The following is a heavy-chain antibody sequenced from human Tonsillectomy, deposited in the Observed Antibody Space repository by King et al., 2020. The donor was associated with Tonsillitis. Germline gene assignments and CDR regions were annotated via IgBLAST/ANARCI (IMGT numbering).Heavy chain of an antibody. V-gene: IGHV3-21*01. CDR2: ISSRSNYI. CDR1: GFTFSNSG. D-gene: IGHD2-2*01. Sequence: VQLVESGGGLVKPGGSLRLSCAASGFTFSNSGMNWVRQAPGKGLEWVSCISSRSNYIYYADSVKGRFTVSRDNAKNSLYLQMNSLGAGVTAVYYCARDLPAAMMGGTYGMDVWGQGTTVTVSS. CDR3: ARDLPAAMMGGTYGMDV. J-gene: IGHJ6*02.